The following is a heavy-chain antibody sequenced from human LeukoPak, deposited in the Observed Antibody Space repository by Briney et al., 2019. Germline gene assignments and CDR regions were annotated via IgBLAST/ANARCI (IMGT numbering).Heavy chain of an antibody. CDR3: AREGSAAALDV. CDR1: GFTLSTYN. J-gene: IGHJ6*04. D-gene: IGHD2-15*01. Sequence: GGSLRLSCAASGFTLSTYNMNWIRQAPGKGLEWVSYISSSSGTIYYADSVKGRFTISRDNARNSLYLQMNSLRAEDTAVYYCAREGSAAALDVWGNGTTVTVSS. V-gene: IGHV3-48*01. CDR2: ISSSSGTI.